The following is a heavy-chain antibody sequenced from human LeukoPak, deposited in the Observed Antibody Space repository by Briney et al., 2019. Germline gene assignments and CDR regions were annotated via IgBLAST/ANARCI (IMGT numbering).Heavy chain of an antibody. J-gene: IGHJ1*01. V-gene: IGHV1-8*03. Sequence: ASVKVSCKASGYTITSYDINWVRQATGQGLEWMGWMNPNSGNTGYAQKFQGRVTITRNTSISTAYMELSSLRSEDTAVYYCARDHCSSTSCYIAEYFQHWGQGTLVTVSS. CDR1: GYTITSYD. CDR3: ARDHCSSTSCYIAEYFQH. CDR2: MNPNSGNT. D-gene: IGHD2-2*02.